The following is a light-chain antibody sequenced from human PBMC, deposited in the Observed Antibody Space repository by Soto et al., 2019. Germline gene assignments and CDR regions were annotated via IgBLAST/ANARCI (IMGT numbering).Light chain of an antibody. V-gene: IGLV1-40*01. CDR2: GNS. CDR3: QSYDSSLSGSYV. J-gene: IGLJ1*01. Sequence: QSVLSHPPSVSGAQGQRVTISCTGSSSNIGAGYDVHWYQQLPGTAPKLLIYGNSNRPSGVPDRFSGSKSGTSASLAITGLQAEDEADYYCQSYDSSLSGSYVFGTGTKLTVL. CDR1: SSNIGAGYD.